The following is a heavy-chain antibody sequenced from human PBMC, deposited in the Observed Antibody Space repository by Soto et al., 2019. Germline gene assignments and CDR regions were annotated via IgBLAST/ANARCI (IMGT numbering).Heavy chain of an antibody. V-gene: IGHV3-53*01. Sequence: PGGSLRLSCAASGFTVSVNYMSWVRQAPGKGLEWVSVVDTGGSTYYADSVKSRFTISRDNSKNTLYLQMNSLRVGDTAVYYCARDQFYGSASSNYIYQYYYGMDVWGQGTLVTVSS. CDR3: ARDQFYGSASSNYIYQYYYGMDV. D-gene: IGHD3-10*01. CDR1: GFTVSVNY. J-gene: IGHJ6*02. CDR2: VDTGGST.